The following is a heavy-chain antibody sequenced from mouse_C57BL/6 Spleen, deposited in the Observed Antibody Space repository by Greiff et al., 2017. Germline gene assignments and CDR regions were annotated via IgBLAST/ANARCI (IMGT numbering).Heavy chain of an antibody. V-gene: IGHV1-76*01. CDR1: GYTFTDYY. CDR2: IYPGSGNT. Sequence: VQLQESGAELVRPGASVKLSCKASGYTFTDYYINWVKQRPGQGLEWIARIYPGSGNTYYNEKFKGKATLTAEKSSSTAYMQLSSLTSEDSAVYFCHYYGSSYGYFDYWGQGTTLTVSS. D-gene: IGHD1-1*01. CDR3: HYYGSSYGYFDY. J-gene: IGHJ2*01.